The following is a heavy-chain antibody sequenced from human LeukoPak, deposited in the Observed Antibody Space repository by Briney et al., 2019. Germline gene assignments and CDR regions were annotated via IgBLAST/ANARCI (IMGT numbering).Heavy chain of an antibody. Sequence: PSQTLSLTCTVSGGSITNGNFYWTWIRQSPGKGLECIGYIHHSGTTYYNPSLKSRVTISVDTSKNQFSLKLSSVTAADTAVYYCAKAGVAPVDYWGQGILVTVSS. CDR3: AKAGVAPVDY. V-gene: IGHV4-30-2*06. CDR2: IHHSGTT. J-gene: IGHJ4*02. CDR1: GGSITNGNFY. D-gene: IGHD3-3*01.